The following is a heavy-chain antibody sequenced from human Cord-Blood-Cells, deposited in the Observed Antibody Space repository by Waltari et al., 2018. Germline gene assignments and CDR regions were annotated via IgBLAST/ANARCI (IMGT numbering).Heavy chain of an antibody. J-gene: IGHJ6*02. D-gene: IGHD3-3*01. V-gene: IGHV3-30*18. CDR3: AKDVSITIFGVVSGMDV. Sequence: QVQLVESGGGVVQPGRSLRLSCAASGFTFSSYGMHWVRQAPGKGLEWVAVISYDGSNKYYADSVKGRFTISRDNSKNTLYLQMNSLRAEDTAVYYCAKDVSITIFGVVSGMDVWGQGP. CDR1: GFTFSSYG. CDR2: ISYDGSNK.